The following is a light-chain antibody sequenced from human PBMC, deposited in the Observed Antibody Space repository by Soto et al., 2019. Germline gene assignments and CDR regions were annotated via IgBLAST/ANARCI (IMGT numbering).Light chain of an antibody. CDR3: QQYGSSLSYT. CDR1: RSVSSNY. Sequence: EIVLTQSPGTLSLSPGETATLSCRASRSVSSNYLAWYQQRPGQAPRLLINRASNRATGIPDRFTGSGSGTDFTLTINRLEPADFAVYYCQQYGSSLSYTFGQGTKLEIK. CDR2: RAS. J-gene: IGKJ2*01. V-gene: IGKV3-20*01.